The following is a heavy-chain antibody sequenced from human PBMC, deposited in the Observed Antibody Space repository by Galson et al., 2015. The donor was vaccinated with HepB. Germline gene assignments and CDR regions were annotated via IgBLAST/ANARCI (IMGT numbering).Heavy chain of an antibody. D-gene: IGHD1-20*01. V-gene: IGHV3-53*01. CDR3: ARQAITGTDSFDI. CDR1: GFPVSSYY. CDR2: IYSGGST. Sequence: SLRLSCAASGFPVSSYYMSWVRQAPGKGLEWVSLIYSGGSTDYADSVKGRFTLSRESSKKTLYLKMNSLRAEDTAVYYCARQAITGTDSFDIWGRGTVVTVSS. J-gene: IGHJ3*02.